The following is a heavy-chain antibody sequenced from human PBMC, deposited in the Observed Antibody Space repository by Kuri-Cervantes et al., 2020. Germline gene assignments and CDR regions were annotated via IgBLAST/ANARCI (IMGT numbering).Heavy chain of an antibody. CDR3: AKVHYGDYGFGP. V-gene: IGHV3-30*18. J-gene: IGHJ5*02. Sequence: GGSLRLSCAASGFTVSSNYMSWVRQAPGKGLEWVAVISYDGSNKYYADSVKGRFTISRDNSKNTLYLQMNSLRAEDTAVYYCAKVHYGDYGFGPWGQGTLVTVSS. D-gene: IGHD4-17*01. CDR2: ISYDGSNK. CDR1: GFTVSSNY.